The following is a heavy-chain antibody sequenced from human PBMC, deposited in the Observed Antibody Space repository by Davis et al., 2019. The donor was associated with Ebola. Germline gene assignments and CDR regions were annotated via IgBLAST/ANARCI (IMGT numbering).Heavy chain of an antibody. Sequence: PGGSLRLSCAASGFSFSSHWMSWVRQAPGKGLEWVANIRQDGSEKHYVDSVKGRFTISRDNANNSLYLQMNSRRAEDTAVYYCAREAVWRFDPWGQGTLVTVSS. CDR1: GFSFSSHW. CDR3: AREAVWRFDP. V-gene: IGHV3-7*03. D-gene: IGHD3-16*01. CDR2: IRQDGSEK. J-gene: IGHJ5*02.